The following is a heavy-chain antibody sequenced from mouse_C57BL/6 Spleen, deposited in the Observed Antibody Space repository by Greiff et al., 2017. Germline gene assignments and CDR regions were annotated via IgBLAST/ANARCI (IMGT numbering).Heavy chain of an antibody. CDR2: INPNYGTT. D-gene: IGHD1-1*01. Sequence: EVKVVESGPELVKPGASVKISCKASGYSFTDYNMNWVKQSNGKSLEWIGVINPNYGTTSYNQKFKGKATLTVDQSSSTAYMQLNSLTSEDSAVYYCARNYGSAFYYAMDYWGQGTSVTVSS. V-gene: IGHV1-39*01. J-gene: IGHJ4*01. CDR1: GYSFTDYN. CDR3: ARNYGSAFYYAMDY.